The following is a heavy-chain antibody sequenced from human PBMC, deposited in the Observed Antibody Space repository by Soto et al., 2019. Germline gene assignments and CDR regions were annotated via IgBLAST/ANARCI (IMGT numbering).Heavy chain of an antibody. J-gene: IGHJ1*01. Sequence: EVQLLESGGGLVQPGGSLRLSCAASGFTFSSYAMSWVRQAPGKGLECVSGISGSGDSPYYADSVKGRFTISRDNSKNTMYLQMNSLRAEDTAVYYCAKGVPGIAVAGTGYFQHWGQGTLVTVSS. D-gene: IGHD6-19*01. CDR3: AKGVPGIAVAGTGYFQH. CDR2: ISGSGDSP. V-gene: IGHV3-23*01. CDR1: GFTFSSYA.